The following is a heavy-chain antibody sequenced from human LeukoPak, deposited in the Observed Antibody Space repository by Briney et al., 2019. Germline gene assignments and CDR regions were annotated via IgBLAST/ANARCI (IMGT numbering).Heavy chain of an antibody. D-gene: IGHD5-18*01. V-gene: IGHV3-30*04. J-gene: IGHJ4*02. Sequence: PGGSLRLSCAASGFTFSSYAMHWARQAPGKGLEWVAVISYDGSNKYYADSVKGRFTISRDNSKNTLYLQMNSLRAEDTAVYYCARDRGGYSYVMGYFDYWGQGTLVTVSS. CDR1: GFTFSSYA. CDR3: ARDRGGYSYVMGYFDY. CDR2: ISYDGSNK.